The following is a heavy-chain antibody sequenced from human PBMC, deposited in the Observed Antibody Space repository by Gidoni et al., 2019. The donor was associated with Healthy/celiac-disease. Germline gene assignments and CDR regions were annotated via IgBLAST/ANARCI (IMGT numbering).Heavy chain of an antibody. CDR2: IDWDDDK. CDR3: ARCPNYDYIWGSYRQSYYFDY. CDR1: GFSLSTSGMC. D-gene: IGHD3-16*02. Sequence: QVTLRESGPALVKPTQTLTLTCTFSGFSLSTSGMCVSWIRQPPGKALEWLALIDWDDDKYYSTSLKTRLTISKDTSKNQVVLTMTNMDPVDTATYYCARCPNYDYIWGSYRQSYYFDYWGQGTLVTVSS. J-gene: IGHJ4*02. V-gene: IGHV2-70*01.